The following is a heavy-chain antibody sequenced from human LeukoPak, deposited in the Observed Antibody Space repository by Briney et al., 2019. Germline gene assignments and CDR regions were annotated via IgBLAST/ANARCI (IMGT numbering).Heavy chain of an antibody. CDR3: ARAVLSIWSGCRPKDWFDP. CDR2: IYYSGST. CDR1: GGSISSYY. Sequence: SETLSLTCTVSGGSISSYYWSWIRQPPGKGLEWIGYIYYSGSTNYNPSLKSRVTISVDTSKNQFSLKLSSVTAADTAVYYCARAVLSIWSGCRPKDWFDPWGQGTLLTVSS. J-gene: IGHJ5*02. V-gene: IGHV4-59*08. D-gene: IGHD3-3*01.